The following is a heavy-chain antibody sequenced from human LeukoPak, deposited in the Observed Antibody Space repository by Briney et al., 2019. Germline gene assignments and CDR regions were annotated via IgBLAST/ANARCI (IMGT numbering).Heavy chain of an antibody. V-gene: IGHV4-31*03. CDR1: GGSISSSSYY. CDR2: IYYSGST. D-gene: IGHD3-22*01. J-gene: IGHJ2*01. Sequence: PSETLSLTCTVSGGSISSSSYYWGWIRQPPGKGLEWIGYIYYSGSTYYNPSLKSRVTISVDTSKNQFSLKLSSVTAADTAVYYCARMPYYYDSSGKNYWYFDLWGRGTLVTVSS. CDR3: ARMPYYYDSSGKNYWYFDL.